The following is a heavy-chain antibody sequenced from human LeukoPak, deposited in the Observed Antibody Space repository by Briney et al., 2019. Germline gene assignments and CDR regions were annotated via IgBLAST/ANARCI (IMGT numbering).Heavy chain of an antibody. D-gene: IGHD2-2*01. CDR2: IYYSGST. CDR3: ARDLVVVPAAPQAFDI. Sequence: SETLSLTCTVSGGSISSYYWSWIRQPPGKGLEWIGYIYYSGSTNYNPSLKSRVTISVDTSKNQFSLKLSPVTAADTAVYYCARDLVVVPAAPQAFDIWGQGTMVTVSS. J-gene: IGHJ3*02. V-gene: IGHV4-59*01. CDR1: GGSISSYY.